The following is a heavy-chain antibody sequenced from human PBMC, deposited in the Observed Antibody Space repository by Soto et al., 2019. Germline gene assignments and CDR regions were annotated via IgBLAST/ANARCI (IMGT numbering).Heavy chain of an antibody. J-gene: IGHJ4*02. Sequence: SETLSLTCIVSGGSISGTSYFWGWIRQPPGKGLEWIGSIYSSGSTFYNPSLRSRVTISVDTSKNQFSLKLNSVTAADTAVYFCARRFGSGSSRQTFDYWGQGTQVTVSS. V-gene: IGHV4-39*01. CDR1: GGSISGTSYF. CDR3: ARRFGSGSSRQTFDY. D-gene: IGHD3-10*01. CDR2: IYSSGST.